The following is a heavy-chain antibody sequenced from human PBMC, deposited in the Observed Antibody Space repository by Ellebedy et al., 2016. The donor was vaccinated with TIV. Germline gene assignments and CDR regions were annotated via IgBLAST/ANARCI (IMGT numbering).Heavy chain of an antibody. CDR2: LYDDGDT. J-gene: IGHJ4*02. V-gene: IGHV4-39*07. CDR1: GGFSGSIGSKH. CDR3: LRAPDY. Sequence: MPSETLSLTCTVSGGFSGSIGSKHSGWVRQSPGRGLEWIGSLYDDGDTYYNPSLKSRLTISVDRSRNQFSLRLTSATVADTAIYYCLRAPDYWGQGTLVTVSS.